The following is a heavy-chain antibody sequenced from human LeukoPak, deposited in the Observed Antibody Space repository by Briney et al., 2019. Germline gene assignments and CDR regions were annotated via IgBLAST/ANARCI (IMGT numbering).Heavy chain of an antibody. V-gene: IGHV4-59*11. J-gene: IGHJ3*02. CDR2: ISYIGST. D-gene: IGHD4-17*01. CDR1: ADSFSSHY. CDR3: ARDLVTVTEGFDI. Sequence: SETLPLTCAVSADSFSSHYWTWIRQSPGKGLEWIGYISYIGSTNYNPSLKSRVTFSIDTSKNQFSLKLRSVTAADTAVYYCARDLVTVTEGFDIWGQGTMVSVSS.